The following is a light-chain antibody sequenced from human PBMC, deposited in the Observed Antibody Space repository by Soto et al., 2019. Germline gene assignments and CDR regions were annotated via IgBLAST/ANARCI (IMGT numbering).Light chain of an antibody. J-gene: IGKJ5*01. CDR3: QQANMFPIT. V-gene: IGKV1D-12*01. CDR2: AAS. CDR1: QGLSSW. Sequence: DIQLTQSPSSVSASVGDRVTITCRASQGLSSWLAWYQQKPGKAPKLLIYAASTLQSGVPSRFSSSGSGTDFTRTISSLQPEDFATYYCQQANMFPITVGRGTRLEIK.